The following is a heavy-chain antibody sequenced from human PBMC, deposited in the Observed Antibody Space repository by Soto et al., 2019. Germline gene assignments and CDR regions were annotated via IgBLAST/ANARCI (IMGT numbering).Heavy chain of an antibody. V-gene: IGHV4-59*11. J-gene: IGHJ5*02. CDR3: ARAGIAAAGSWFDP. D-gene: IGHD6-13*01. CDR1: GISFSGHH. CDR2: VFSNWST. Sequence: SETLSLTCNVSGISFSGHHWSWIRQAPGKGLEWVGYVFSNWSTTYNPSLKSRVTISVDTSKNQFSLKLSSVTAADTAVYYCARAGIAAAGSWFDPWGQGTLVTVSS.